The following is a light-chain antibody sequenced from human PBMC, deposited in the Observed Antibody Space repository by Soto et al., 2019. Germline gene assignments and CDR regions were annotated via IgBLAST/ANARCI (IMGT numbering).Light chain of an antibody. V-gene: IGKV1-12*01. Sequence: IQMTQSPSSVSASVGDRVIITCRASQPISNWLAWYQQKPWKAPKLLIYAASTLQSGVPSRFSGSGCGTDFTLTISSLQPDDFATYFFQQGSTFPPLTFGGGTKVEIK. CDR2: AAS. CDR1: QPISNW. J-gene: IGKJ4*01. CDR3: QQGSTFPPLT.